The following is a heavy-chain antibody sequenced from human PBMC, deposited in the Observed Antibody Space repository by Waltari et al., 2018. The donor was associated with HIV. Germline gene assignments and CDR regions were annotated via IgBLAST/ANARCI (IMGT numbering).Heavy chain of an antibody. CDR3: ARVRMGAGDAFDV. V-gene: IGHV5-51*01. J-gene: IGHJ3*01. CDR1: GYSFVSFW. CDR2: IYPADSDT. D-gene: IGHD1-26*01. Sequence: LVQSGAEVKKPGQSLKISCQASGYSFVSFWIGWVRQTPGKGLEWVGNIYPADSDTKYSPTFEGQVTMSRDETVNTAYVQWRRLKSSDTGTYFCARVRMGAGDAFDVWGQGTTVTVSS.